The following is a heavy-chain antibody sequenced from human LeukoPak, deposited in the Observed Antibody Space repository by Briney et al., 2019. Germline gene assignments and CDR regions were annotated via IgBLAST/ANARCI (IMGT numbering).Heavy chain of an antibody. Sequence: ASVNVSCKASGYTFTAHYMHWVRQAPGQGLEWMGWINPNSGGTNYAQKFQGRVTMTRDTSISTAYMELSRLRSDDTAVYYCARDRVVVPAAFDYWGQGTLVTVSS. CDR1: GYTFTAHY. CDR2: INPNSGGT. D-gene: IGHD2-2*01. J-gene: IGHJ4*02. V-gene: IGHV1-2*02. CDR3: ARDRVVVPAAFDY.